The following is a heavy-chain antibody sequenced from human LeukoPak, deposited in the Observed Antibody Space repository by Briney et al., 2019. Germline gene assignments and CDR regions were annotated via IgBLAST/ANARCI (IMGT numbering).Heavy chain of an antibody. CDR1: GGSISSYY. CDR2: IYTSGST. D-gene: IGHD2-2*01. J-gene: IGHJ5*02. V-gene: IGHV4-4*07. Sequence: SETLSLTCTVSGGSISSYYWSWIRQPAGKGLEWIGRIYTSGSTNYNPSLKSRVTMSVDTSKNQFSLKLSSVTAADTAVYYCASGGGPIVVVPAAPNWFDPWGQGTLVTVSS. CDR3: ASGGGPIVVVPAAPNWFDP.